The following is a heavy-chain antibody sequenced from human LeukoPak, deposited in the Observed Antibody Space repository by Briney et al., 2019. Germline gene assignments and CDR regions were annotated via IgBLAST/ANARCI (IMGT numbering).Heavy chain of an antibody. CDR1: GYSISSGYY. J-gene: IGHJ4*02. V-gene: IGHV3-49*03. CDR3: SRDQTPYY. CDR2: IRSKVYGGTP. Sequence: LSLTCTVSGYSISSGYYWAWLRQAPGKGLEWVGFIRSKVYGGTPEYAASVQGRFTISRDDSKGIAYLQMNSLKTEDTAVYYCSRDQTPYYWGQGTLVTVSS.